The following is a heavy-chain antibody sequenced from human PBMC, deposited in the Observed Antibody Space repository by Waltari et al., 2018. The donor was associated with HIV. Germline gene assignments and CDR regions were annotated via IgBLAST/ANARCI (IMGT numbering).Heavy chain of an antibody. CDR2: INTNTGDP. Sequence: QVQLVPSGSELKKPGASVKVSCKASGYIFTSYPMNWVRQAPGQGLEWMGWINTNTGDPTYAQGFAGRFVFSLDTSVSTAYLQINSLKADDTAVYYCARRAAEGNGWFDPWGQGTQVTVSS. V-gene: IGHV7-4-1*02. CDR1: GYIFTSYP. CDR3: ARRAAEGNGWFDP. D-gene: IGHD6-13*01. J-gene: IGHJ5*02.